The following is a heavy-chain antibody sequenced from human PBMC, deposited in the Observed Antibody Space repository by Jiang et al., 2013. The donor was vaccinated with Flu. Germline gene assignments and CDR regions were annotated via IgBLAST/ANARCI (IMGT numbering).Heavy chain of an antibody. CDR1: GGSISSYH. CDR3: ARSRFKHGSVDY. J-gene: IGHJ4*02. D-gene: IGHD3-10*01. V-gene: IGHV4-59*01. Sequence: QLVESGPGLVKPSETLSLTCTVSGGSISSYHWQWIRQPPGKGLEWIGLIYNTGSPNYSPSLKSRVTLSADASKNQFSLKLTSVTAADTAVYFCARSRFKHGSVDYWGQGTLVTVSS. CDR2: IYNTGSP.